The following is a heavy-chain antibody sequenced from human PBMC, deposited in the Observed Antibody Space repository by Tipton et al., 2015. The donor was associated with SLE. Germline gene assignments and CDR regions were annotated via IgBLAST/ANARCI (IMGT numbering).Heavy chain of an antibody. CDR3: ARTWAKNYYYMDV. Sequence: SLRLSCAASGFAVTSYYMNWVRQAPGKGLEWVSVIYSGGSTYYADSVKGRFIISRDNSKNTLYLQMNSLRAEDTAVYYCARTWAKNYYYMDVWGKGTTVTVSS. CDR1: GFAVTSYY. D-gene: IGHD4/OR15-4a*01. J-gene: IGHJ6*03. CDR2: IYSGGST. V-gene: IGHV3-66*02.